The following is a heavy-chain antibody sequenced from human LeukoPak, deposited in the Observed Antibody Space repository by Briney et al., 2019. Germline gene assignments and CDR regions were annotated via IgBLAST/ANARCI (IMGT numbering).Heavy chain of an antibody. J-gene: IGHJ4*02. D-gene: IGHD6-19*01. CDR2: VRNSSYCT. CDR1: GFTFSSYS. Sequence: PGGSLRLSCAASGFTFSSYSMNWVRQAPGKGLEWVSTVRNSSYCTYYADSVRGRFTISRDNSKNLLYLQMDSLRVEDTAVYYCASVYSSGWRTFDYWGQGTLVTVSS. CDR3: ASVYSSGWRTFDY. V-gene: IGHV3-23*01.